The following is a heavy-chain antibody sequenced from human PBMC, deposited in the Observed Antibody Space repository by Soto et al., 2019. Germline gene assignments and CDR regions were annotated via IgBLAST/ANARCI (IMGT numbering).Heavy chain of an antibody. CDR3: ARDLLVF. D-gene: IGHD2-8*02. CDR1: GFTFSIYW. V-gene: IGHV3-74*01. J-gene: IGHJ4*02. Sequence: GGSLRLSCAASGFTFSIYWMHWVRQAPGKGPVWVSRIDNAGSSARYADSVKGRFTISRDNAKNSLYLQMNSLRAEDTAVYYCARDLLVFWGQGTLVTVSS. CDR2: IDNAGSSA.